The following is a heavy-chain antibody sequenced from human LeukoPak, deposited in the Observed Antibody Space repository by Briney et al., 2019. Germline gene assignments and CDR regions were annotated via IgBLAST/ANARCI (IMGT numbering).Heavy chain of an antibody. Sequence: TSQTLSLTCAISGDSVSSNSAAWNWIRQSPSRGLEWLGRTYYRSKWYNDYAVSVKSRITINPDTSKTQFSPQLNSVTPEDTAVYYCARTRFEWFGELLSYAFDIWGQGTMVTVSS. J-gene: IGHJ3*02. V-gene: IGHV6-1*01. CDR2: TYYRSKWYN. CDR1: GDSVSSNSAA. D-gene: IGHD3-10*01. CDR3: ARTRFEWFGELLSYAFDI.